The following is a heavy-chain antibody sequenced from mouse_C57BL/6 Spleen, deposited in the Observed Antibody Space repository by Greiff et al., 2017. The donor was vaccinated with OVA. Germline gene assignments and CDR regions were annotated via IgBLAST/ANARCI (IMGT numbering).Heavy chain of an antibody. J-gene: IGHJ4*01. CDR2: IDPSDSET. V-gene: IGHV1-52*01. Sequence: VQLQQPGAELVRPGSSVKLSCKASGYTFTSYWMHWVKQRPIQGLEWIGNIDPSDSETHYNQKFKDKATLTVDKSSSTAYMQLSSLTSEDSAVYYCARTPITTDYAMDYWGQGTSVTVSS. D-gene: IGHD1-1*01. CDR3: ARTPITTDYAMDY. CDR1: GYTFTSYW.